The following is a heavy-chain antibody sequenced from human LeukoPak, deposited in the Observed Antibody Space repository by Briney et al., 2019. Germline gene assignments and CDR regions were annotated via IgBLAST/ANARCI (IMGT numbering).Heavy chain of an antibody. Sequence: SETLSLTCTVSGGSISSYYWSWIRQPPGKGLEWIGYIYYSGSTNYNPSLKSRVTISVDTSKNQFSLKLSSVTAADTAVYYCARGAEWLYYYMDVWGKGTPVTVSS. D-gene: IGHD3-3*01. CDR3: ARGAEWLYYYMDV. CDR1: GGSISSYY. CDR2: IYYSGST. V-gene: IGHV4-59*01. J-gene: IGHJ6*03.